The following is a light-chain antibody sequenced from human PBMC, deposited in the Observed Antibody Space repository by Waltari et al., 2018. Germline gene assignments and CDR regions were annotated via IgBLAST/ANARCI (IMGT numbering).Light chain of an antibody. CDR3: QKYVSLPAT. CDR1: QSVSRY. CDR2: YAS. Sequence: SCRASQSVSRYLAWYQQKPGQAPRLLIYYASSRATGIPDRFSDSGSGTDFSLTISRLEPDDFAVYYCQKYVSLPATFGQGTKVEIK. V-gene: IGKV3-20*01. J-gene: IGKJ1*01.